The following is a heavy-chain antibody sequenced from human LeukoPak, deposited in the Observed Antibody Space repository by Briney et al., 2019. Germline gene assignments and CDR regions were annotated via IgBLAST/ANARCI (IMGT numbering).Heavy chain of an antibody. CDR3: ARDTSLSGDYYGSGSPLGAFDI. CDR1: GGSISSYY. J-gene: IGHJ3*02. Sequence: SETLSLTCTVSGGSISSYYWSWIRQPAGKGLEWIGRIYTSGSTNYNPSLKSRVTMSVDTSKNQFSLKLSSVTAADTAVYYCARDTSLSGDYYGSGSPLGAFDIWGRGTMVTVSS. V-gene: IGHV4-4*07. CDR2: IYTSGST. D-gene: IGHD3-10*01.